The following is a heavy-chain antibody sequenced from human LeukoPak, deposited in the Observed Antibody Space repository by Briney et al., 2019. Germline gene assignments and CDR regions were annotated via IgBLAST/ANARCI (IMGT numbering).Heavy chain of an antibody. CDR1: GYTFSSHD. Sequence: VASVKVSCKASGYTFSSHDINWVRQASGHGLEWMGWMNPDSGITGYAQKFQGRVTMTRDTSKNTAYMELSSLRSEDTAVYYCARGGTRSSASLRTFDYWGQGTLVTVSS. J-gene: IGHJ4*02. CDR3: ARGGTRSSASLRTFDY. CDR2: MNPDSGIT. V-gene: IGHV1-8*01. D-gene: IGHD2-2*01.